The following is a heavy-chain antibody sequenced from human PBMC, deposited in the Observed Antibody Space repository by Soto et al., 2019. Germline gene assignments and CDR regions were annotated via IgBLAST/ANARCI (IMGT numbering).Heavy chain of an antibody. J-gene: IGHJ6*02. Sequence: QVQLQESGPGLVKPSQTLSLTCTVSGGSISSGGYYWSWIRQHPGKGLEWIGYIYYSGSTYYNPCVKVRVTSSVDTSKNQFSLKLSSVTAADTSVYYCARARAPRWVSYGNRYYYGMDIWGQGTTVAVSS. V-gene: IGHV4-31*03. CDR1: GGSISSGGYY. CDR3: ARARAPRWVSYGNRYYYGMDI. CDR2: IYYSGST. D-gene: IGHD5-18*01.